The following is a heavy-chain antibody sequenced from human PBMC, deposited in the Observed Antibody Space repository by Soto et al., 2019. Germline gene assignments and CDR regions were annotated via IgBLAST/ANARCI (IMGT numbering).Heavy chain of an antibody. J-gene: IGHJ6*03. CDR1: GYTFTSYA. V-gene: IGHV1-3*01. CDR3: ARDGFFAVTTSYYYYYMED. CDR2: INAGNGNT. D-gene: IGHD4-4*01. Sequence: ASVKVSCKASGYTFTSYAMHWVRQAPGQRLEWMGWINAGNGNTKYSQKFQGRVTITRDTSASTAYMELSSLRSEDTAVYYCARDGFFAVTTSYYYYYMEDWGKGTTVTVSS.